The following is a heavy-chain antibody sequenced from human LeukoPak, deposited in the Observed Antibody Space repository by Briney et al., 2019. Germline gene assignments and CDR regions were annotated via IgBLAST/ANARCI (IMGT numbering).Heavy chain of an antibody. J-gene: IGHJ4*02. CDR1: GYTFTGYY. CDR2: INPNSGGT. D-gene: IGHD6-19*01. V-gene: IGHV1-2*02. Sequence: ASVKVSCKASGYTFTGYYMHCVRQTPRQGLEWMGWINPNSGGTNYAQKFQGRVTMTRDTSISTAYMELSRLRSDDTVVYYCARGAVAGSWYFDYWGQGTLVTVSS. CDR3: ARGAVAGSWYFDY.